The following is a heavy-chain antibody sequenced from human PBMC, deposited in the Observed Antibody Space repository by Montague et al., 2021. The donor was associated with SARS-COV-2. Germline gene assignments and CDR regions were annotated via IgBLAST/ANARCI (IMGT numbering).Heavy chain of an antibody. CDR2: IYYTGST. J-gene: IGHJ6*02. CDR3: ARPNDSSSYYYGMDV. CDR1: GGSISSSSYY. V-gene: IGHV4-39*01. Sequence: SETLSLTCTVSGGSISSSSYYWGWIRQPPGKGLEWIGSIYYTGSTYYNPSLKTRVTISVDTSKNQFSLKLSSVTAADTAVYYCARPNDSSSYYYGMDVWGQGTPVTVSS. D-gene: IGHD2/OR15-2a*01.